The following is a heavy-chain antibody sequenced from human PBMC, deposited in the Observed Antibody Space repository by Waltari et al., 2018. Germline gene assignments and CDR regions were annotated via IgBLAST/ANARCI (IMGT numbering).Heavy chain of an antibody. CDR2: SIHSGST. D-gene: IGHD6-13*01. J-gene: IGHJ4*02. CDR3: ARTRRSSSHLFDY. Sequence: QVQLQQWGAGLLKPSETLSLTCAVYGGSFSGYYWSWIRQPPGKGLEWIGESIHSGSTNYNPSLKSRVTISVDTSKNQFSLKLSSVTAADTAVYYCARTRRSSSHLFDYWGQGTLVTVSS. V-gene: IGHV4-34*12. CDR1: GGSFSGYY.